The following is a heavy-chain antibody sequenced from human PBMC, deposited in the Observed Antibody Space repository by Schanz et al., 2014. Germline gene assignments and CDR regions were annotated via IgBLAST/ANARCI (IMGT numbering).Heavy chain of an antibody. J-gene: IGHJ4*02. V-gene: IGHV1-3*01. CDR2: ISGSNGNT. CDR3: ARGRTFDY. CDR1: GYTFTSYS. Sequence: QVQLVQSGAEVKKPGASVKVSCKASGYTFTSYSIHWVRQAPGQGLEWLGWISGSNGNTNYTQKFRGRVTMTRNTSMSTAYIELHILTSEDTAVYYCARGRTFDYWGQGTLVTVSS.